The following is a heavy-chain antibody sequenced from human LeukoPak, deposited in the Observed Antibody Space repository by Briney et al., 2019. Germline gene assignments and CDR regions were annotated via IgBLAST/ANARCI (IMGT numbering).Heavy chain of an antibody. D-gene: IGHD1-26*01. J-gene: IGHJ3*02. CDR1: GFTFRNYW. Sequence: GGSLRLSCIGTGFTFRNYWMSWVRQAPGKGLEWVANMKYDGSERNYVDSVRGRFTISRDNVQNSLSLQMNSLRAEDTAVYYCARDRRAGAADAFDIWGQGTMVTVSS. CDR2: MKYDGSER. CDR3: ARDRRAGAADAFDI. V-gene: IGHV3-7*01.